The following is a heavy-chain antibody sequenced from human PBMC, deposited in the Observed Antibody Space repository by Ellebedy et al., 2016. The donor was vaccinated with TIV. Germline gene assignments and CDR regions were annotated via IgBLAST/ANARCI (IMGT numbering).Heavy chain of an antibody. V-gene: IGHV3-21*01. D-gene: IGHD6-19*01. CDR1: GFTFSDYA. CDR2: ISTSSSNI. Sequence: GESLKISCAGSGFTFSDYAMSWVRQAPGKGLEWVSFISTSSSNIHYADSMKGRFTISRDNGRNSLYLEMNTMIAEDTAVYYCARTLDSSRFYNGMDVWGQGTTVIVSS. J-gene: IGHJ6*02. CDR3: ARTLDSSRFYNGMDV.